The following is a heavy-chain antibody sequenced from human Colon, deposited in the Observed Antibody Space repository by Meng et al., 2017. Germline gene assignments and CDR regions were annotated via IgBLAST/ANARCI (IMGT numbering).Heavy chain of an antibody. D-gene: IGHD3-16*01. V-gene: IGHV3-66*01. Sequence: ESGGWLVQPGGSLRLSCSASGLSVSSNYMSWVRQDPGKGLEWVSVIYSGGSTYYADSVKGRFTISRDNSKNTLYIQMNSLRAEDTAVYYCARELMLTLDHWGQGTLVTVSS. CDR2: IYSGGST. CDR3: ARELMLTLDH. J-gene: IGHJ5*02. CDR1: GLSVSSNY.